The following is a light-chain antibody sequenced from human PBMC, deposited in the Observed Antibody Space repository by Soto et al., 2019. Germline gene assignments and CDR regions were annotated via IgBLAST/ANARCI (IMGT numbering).Light chain of an antibody. CDR1: GSNIGSHT. J-gene: IGLJ2*01. CDR2: SND. V-gene: IGLV1-44*01. CDR3: ASWYDSLRAVI. Sequence: QSVLTQPPSASGTPGQRVTISCSGSGSNIGSHTVSWYQQLPGTAPNLLIYSNDQRPSGVPDRFSGSKSGTSASLAISGLQSEDEADYYCASWYDSLRAVIFGGGTKVTVL.